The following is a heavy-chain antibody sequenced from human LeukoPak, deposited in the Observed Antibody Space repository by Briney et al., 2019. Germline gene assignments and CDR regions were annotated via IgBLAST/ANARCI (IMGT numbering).Heavy chain of an antibody. CDR1: AFTFRSYE. D-gene: IGHD2-21*02. CDR3: ARDRSKVTAYDDALDI. CDR2: ISDVGTTQ. V-gene: IGHV3-48*03. Sequence: GGSLRLSCAASAFTFRSYELNWVRQAPGKGLEWVSYISDVGTTQHYADSVKGRFIISRDNAKNSLYLQMNSLTTEDTAVYYCARDRSKVTAYDDALDIWGQGTMVIVSS. J-gene: IGHJ3*02.